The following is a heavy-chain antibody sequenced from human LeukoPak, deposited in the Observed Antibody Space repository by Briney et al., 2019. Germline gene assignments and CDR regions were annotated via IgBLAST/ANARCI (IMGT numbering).Heavy chain of an antibody. D-gene: IGHD1-20*01. CDR1: GYTFTGYY. CDR3: ARDRWYNSTGNHFDQ. J-gene: IGHJ4*02. CDR2: INPNSGGT. Sequence: ASVKVSCKASGYTFTGYYMHWVRQAPGQGLEWMGWINPNSGGTNYAQKFQGRVTMTRDTSINTAYMELSRLTSDDTAVYFCARDRWYNSTGNHFDQWGQGTLVTVSS. V-gene: IGHV1-2*02.